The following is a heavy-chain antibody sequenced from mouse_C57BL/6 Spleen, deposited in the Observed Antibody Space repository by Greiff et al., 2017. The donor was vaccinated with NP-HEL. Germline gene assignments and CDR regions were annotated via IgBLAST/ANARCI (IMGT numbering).Heavy chain of an antibody. CDR2: IYPGDGDT. V-gene: IGHV1-82*01. CDR1: GYAFSSSW. J-gene: IGHJ4*01. Sequence: VKLMESGPELVKPGASVKISCKASGYAFSSSWMNWVKQRPGKGLEWIGRIYPGDGDTNYNGKFKGKATLTADKSSSTAYMQLSSLTSEDSAVYFCARLGWDENAMDYWGQGTSVTVSS. D-gene: IGHD4-1*01. CDR3: ARLGWDENAMDY.